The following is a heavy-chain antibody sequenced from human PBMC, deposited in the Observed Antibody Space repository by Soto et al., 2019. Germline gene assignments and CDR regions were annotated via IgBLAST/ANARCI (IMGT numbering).Heavy chain of an antibody. CDR3: ARDSPGVDTAMVPNY. D-gene: IGHD5-18*01. J-gene: IGHJ4*02. V-gene: IGHV1-69*06. CDR2: IIPIFGTA. CDR1: GGSFSSYA. Sequence: RASVKVSCKASGGSFSSYAISWVRQATGQGLEWMGGIIPIFGTADYAQKFQGRVTITADKSTSTAYMELSSLRSEDAAVYYCARDSPGVDTAMVPNYWGQGTLVTVSS.